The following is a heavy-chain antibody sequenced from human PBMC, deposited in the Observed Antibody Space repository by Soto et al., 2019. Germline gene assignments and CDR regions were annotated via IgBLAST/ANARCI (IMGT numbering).Heavy chain of an antibody. CDR3: ASGGGGRSWYEGGGRMDF. J-gene: IGHJ4*02. D-gene: IGHD6-13*01. CDR1: GFTFSSYD. CDR2: IGAAGDT. V-gene: IGHV3-13*01. Sequence: EVQLVESGGGLVQPGGSLTLSCAASGFTFSSYDMHWVRQVTGKGLEWVSAIGAAGDTYYPDSVKGRFTISTENAKNSLNLQMNSMRAEDTAVYYCASGGGGRSWYEGGGRMDFWGQGTLVTVSS.